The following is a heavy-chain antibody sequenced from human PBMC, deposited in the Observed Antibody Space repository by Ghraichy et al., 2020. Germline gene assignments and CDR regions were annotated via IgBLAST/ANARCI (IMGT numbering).Heavy chain of an antibody. V-gene: IGHV4-39*01. CDR1: GGSVSSTGCY. CDR2: IYYGGST. J-gene: IGHJ4*02. Sequence: SQTLSLTCTVSGGSVSSTGCYWGWIRQPPGKGPEWIGNIYYGGSTYYNPSLKSRATISIDTSTNRFSVKMTSVTAADTAVYYYTRRRSGTSYVDYWGQGTLVTVSS. D-gene: IGHD1-26*01. CDR3: TRRRSGTSYVDY.